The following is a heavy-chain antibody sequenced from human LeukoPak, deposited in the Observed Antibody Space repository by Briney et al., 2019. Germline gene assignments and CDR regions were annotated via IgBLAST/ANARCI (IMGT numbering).Heavy chain of an antibody. V-gene: IGHV3-15*07. D-gene: IGHD2-21*02. J-gene: IGHJ4*02. CDR3: STCGGDCYYNY. CDR2: IKSKAVGGTI. Sequence: GGSLRLSCAASGFTFSNAWMNWVRQAPGKGLEWVGRIKSKAVGGTINYAAPVNGGFTISRDDSKNTMYLQMDSLKKEDTAVYYCSTCGGDCYYNYWGQGALVTVSS. CDR1: GFTFSNAW.